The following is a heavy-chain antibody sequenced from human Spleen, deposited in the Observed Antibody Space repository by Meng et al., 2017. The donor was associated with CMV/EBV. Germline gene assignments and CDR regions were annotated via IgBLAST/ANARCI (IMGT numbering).Heavy chain of an antibody. J-gene: IGHJ4*02. CDR3: AKDAKGTRYVVVVPAASSDY. CDR2: INPNSGNT. CDR1: GYTFTDFY. D-gene: IGHD2-2*01. V-gene: IGHV1-2*02. Sequence: ASVKVSCKVSGYTFTDFYMHWVRQAPGQGLEWMGCINPNSGNTKFAQKFQVRVTMTRDTSISTAYMELARLRSDDTALYYCAKDAKGTRYVVVVPAASSDYWGQGTLVTVSS.